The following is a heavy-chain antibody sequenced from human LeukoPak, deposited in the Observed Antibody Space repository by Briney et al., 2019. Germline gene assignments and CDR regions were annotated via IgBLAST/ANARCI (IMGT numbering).Heavy chain of an antibody. D-gene: IGHD3-10*01. V-gene: IGHV3-20*04. J-gene: IGHJ4*02. Sequence: ETLSLTCAVYGGSFSGYYWSWLRQPPGKGLEWVSGISWNGGRTAYADSVKGRFTISRDDAKNSLYLQLNSLRAEDTALYYCARDVPLDDYYGSGTYSYYFDSWGQGALVTVSS. CDR3: ARDVPLDDYYGSGTYSYYFDS. CDR2: ISWNGGRT. CDR1: GGSFSGYY.